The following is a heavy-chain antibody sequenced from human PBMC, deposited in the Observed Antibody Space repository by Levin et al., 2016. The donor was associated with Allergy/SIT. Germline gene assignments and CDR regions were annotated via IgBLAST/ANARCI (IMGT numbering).Heavy chain of an antibody. D-gene: IGHD3-10*01. CDR1: GFTVSSNY. CDR3: ARDLSQGTYWHFDL. J-gene: IGHJ2*01. V-gene: IGHV3-66*01. CDR2: IYSGDRT. Sequence: GGSLRLSCAASGFTVSSNYMSWVRQAPGKGLEWVSVIYSGDRTSYADSVKGRFTISRDNSKNTVYLQLDSLRAEDTAVYYCARDLSQGTYWHFDLWGRGTLVTVSS.